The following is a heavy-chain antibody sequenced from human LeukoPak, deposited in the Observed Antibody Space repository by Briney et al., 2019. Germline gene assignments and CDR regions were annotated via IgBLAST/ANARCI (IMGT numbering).Heavy chain of an antibody. D-gene: IGHD2-2*01. Sequence: GGSLRLSCAASGFTYSSYWMHWVRQAPGKGLVWVSCISSDGSSTSYADSVKGRFSTSRDNAKNTLYLQMNSLRAEDTAVYYCAKAVGTTNMCSWGQGALVTVSS. V-gene: IGHV3-74*01. CDR3: AKAVGTTNMCS. CDR2: ISSDGSST. CDR1: GFTYSSYW. J-gene: IGHJ5*02.